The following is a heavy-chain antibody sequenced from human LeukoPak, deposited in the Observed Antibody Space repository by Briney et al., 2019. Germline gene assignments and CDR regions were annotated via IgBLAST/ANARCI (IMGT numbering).Heavy chain of an antibody. V-gene: IGHV1-18*01. J-gene: IGHJ4*02. CDR1: GYTFTSYG. CDR3: ARAPRYRGYDAPSY. CDR2: ISAYNGNT. D-gene: IGHD5-12*01. Sequence: ASVRVSCKASGYTFTSYGISWVRQAPGQGLEWMGWISAYNGNTNYAQKLQGRVTMTTDTSTSTAYMELRSLRSDDTAVYYCARAPRYRGYDAPSYWGQGTLVTVS.